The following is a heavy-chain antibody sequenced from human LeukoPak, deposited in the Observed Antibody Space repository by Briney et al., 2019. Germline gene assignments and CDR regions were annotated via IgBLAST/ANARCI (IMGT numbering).Heavy chain of an antibody. CDR2: INHSGST. CDR3: ARPSRYCSGGSCYLVRYYYGMDV. Sequence: SETLSLTCAVYGVSFSGYYWSWIRQPPGKGLEWIGEINHSGSTNYNPSLKSRVTISEDTSKNQFSLKLSSVTAADTAVYYCARPSRYCSGGSCYLVRYYYGMDVWGKGTTVTVSS. V-gene: IGHV4-34*01. CDR1: GVSFSGYY. J-gene: IGHJ6*04. D-gene: IGHD2-15*01.